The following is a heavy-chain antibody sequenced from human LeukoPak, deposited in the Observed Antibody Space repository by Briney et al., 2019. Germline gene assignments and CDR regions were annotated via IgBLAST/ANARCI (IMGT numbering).Heavy chain of an antibody. CDR2: ISYDGSNK. CDR1: GFTFSSYG. Sequence: GGSLRLSCAASGFTFSSYGMHWVRQAPGKGLEWVAVISYDGSNKYYADSVKGRLTISRDNSKNTLYLQMNSLRAEDTAVYYCAKGWRSYGMDVWGQGTTVTVSS. CDR3: AKGWRSYGMDV. J-gene: IGHJ6*02. V-gene: IGHV3-30*18. D-gene: IGHD2-15*01.